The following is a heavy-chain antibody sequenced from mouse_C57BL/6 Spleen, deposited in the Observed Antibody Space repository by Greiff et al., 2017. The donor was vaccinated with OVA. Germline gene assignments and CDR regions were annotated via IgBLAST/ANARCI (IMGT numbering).Heavy chain of an antibody. V-gene: IGHV5-17*01. CDR1: GFTFSDYG. Sequence: EVQGVESGGGLVKPGGSLKLSCAASGFTFSDYGMHWVRQAPEKGLEWVAYISSDSSTIYYADTVKSRFTISRDNAKNTLFLQMTSLRSEDKAMDYCARTDGENAMDYWGQGTSVTVSS. CDR2: ISSDSSTI. CDR3: ARTDGENAMDY. D-gene: IGHD2-3*01. J-gene: IGHJ4*01.